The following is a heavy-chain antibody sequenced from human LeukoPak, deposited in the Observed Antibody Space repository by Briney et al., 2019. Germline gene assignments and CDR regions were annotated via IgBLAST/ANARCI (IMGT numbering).Heavy chain of an antibody. V-gene: IGHV4-59*01. CDR2: VYYSGST. CDR1: GGSISSYW. Sequence: PSETLSLTCTVSGGSISSYWWSWIRQPPGKGLECIGYVYYSGSTNYNPSLKSRVTISVDTSKNQFSLKLYSVTAADTAVYFCARGSGVTPVDYWGQGTLVTVSS. CDR3: ARGSGVTPVDY. J-gene: IGHJ4*02. D-gene: IGHD4-11*01.